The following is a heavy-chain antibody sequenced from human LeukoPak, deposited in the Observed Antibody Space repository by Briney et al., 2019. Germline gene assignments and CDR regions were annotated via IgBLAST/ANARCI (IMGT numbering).Heavy chain of an antibody. CDR2: INPSGDST. CDR1: GNTFTSYY. D-gene: IGHD2-15*01. J-gene: IGHJ4*02. Sequence: ASVKVSCKASGNTFTSYYMHWVRQAPGQGLEWMGIINPSGDSTSYAQKFQGRVTMTRDTSTSTVYMELSSLRSEDTAVYYCARERYCSGGSCGAAEYWGQGTLVTVSS. CDR3: ARERYCSGGSCGAAEY. V-gene: IGHV1-46*01.